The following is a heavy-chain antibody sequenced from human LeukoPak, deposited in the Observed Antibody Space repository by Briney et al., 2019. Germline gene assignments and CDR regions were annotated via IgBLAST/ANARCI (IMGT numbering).Heavy chain of an antibody. Sequence: GGSLRLSCAASGFTFSGYSMNWVRQAPGKGLEWVSSISSSSIYIYNGDSVKGRITISRDNAKKSLYLQMNSLRVEDTAVYYCARHRTASDYWGQGTLVTVSS. CDR3: ARHRTASDY. J-gene: IGHJ4*02. D-gene: IGHD3-16*02. V-gene: IGHV3-21*01. CDR2: ISSSSIYI. CDR1: GFTFSGYS.